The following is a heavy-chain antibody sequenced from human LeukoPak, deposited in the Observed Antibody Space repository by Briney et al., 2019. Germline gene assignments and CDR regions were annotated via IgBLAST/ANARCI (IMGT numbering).Heavy chain of an antibody. D-gene: IGHD5-12*01. CDR3: ARGSLSHTVDIVATITYYFDY. J-gene: IGHJ4*02. Sequence: PSETLSLTCAVYGGSFSGYYWSWIRQPPGKGLEWIGEINHSGSTNYNPSLKSRVTISVDTSKNQFSLKLSSVTAADTAVYYCARGSLSHTVDIVATITYYFDYWGQGTLVTVSS. V-gene: IGHV4-34*01. CDR1: GGSFSGYY. CDR2: INHSGST.